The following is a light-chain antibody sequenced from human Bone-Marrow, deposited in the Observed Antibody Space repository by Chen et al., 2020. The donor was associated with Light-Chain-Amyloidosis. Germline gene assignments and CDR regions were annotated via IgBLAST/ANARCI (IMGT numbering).Light chain of an antibody. V-gene: IGLV1-44*01. Sequence: QSVLTQPPSASGTPGQRVTISCSGSSSNIGGNTVNWYQHLPGTAPKLLIHGDDQRPSGVPDRFSGSKSGTSASLAISGLQSEDEADYYCAAWDDSLTGHVVFGGGTKLTVL. CDR3: AAWDDSLTGHVV. CDR1: SSNIGGNT. J-gene: IGLJ2*01. CDR2: GDD.